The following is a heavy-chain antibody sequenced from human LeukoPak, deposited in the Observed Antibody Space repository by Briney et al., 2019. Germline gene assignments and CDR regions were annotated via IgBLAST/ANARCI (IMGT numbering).Heavy chain of an antibody. Sequence: GGSLTLSCAASGFSVGTKYMNWVRQAPGKGLEWVSILYSGESTYYADSVKGRFIVSRDSSKNTLFLQMNALRVEDTAVYYCARVGDHYHWYLDVWGRGTLVTVSS. CDR2: LYSGEST. D-gene: IGHD3-10*01. CDR3: ARVGDHYHWYLDV. J-gene: IGHJ2*01. V-gene: IGHV3-53*01. CDR1: GFSVGTKY.